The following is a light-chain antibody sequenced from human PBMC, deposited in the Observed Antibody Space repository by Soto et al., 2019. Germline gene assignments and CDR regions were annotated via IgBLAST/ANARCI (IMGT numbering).Light chain of an antibody. V-gene: IGLV1-44*01. Sequence: QPVLTQPPSVSATPGQRVTMSCSGSSSNIGGNTVSWYQQLPGTAPKLLIHSNNQRPSGVPDRFSGSKSGTSASLAISGLQSEDEADYYCAAWDDSLNGYVFGTGTKLTVL. J-gene: IGLJ1*01. CDR3: AAWDDSLNGYV. CDR2: SNN. CDR1: SSNIGGNT.